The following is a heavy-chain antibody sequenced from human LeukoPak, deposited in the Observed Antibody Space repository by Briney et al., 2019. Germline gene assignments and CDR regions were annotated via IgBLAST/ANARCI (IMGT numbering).Heavy chain of an antibody. CDR3: AKDGRLSYYFDY. J-gene: IGHJ4*02. CDR1: GFTFSIYA. CDR2: ISGSGGST. V-gene: IGHV3-23*01. Sequence: GGSLRLSCAAYGFTFSIYAMSWVRQAPGKGLEWVSAISGSGGSTYYADSVKGRFTISRDNSKNTLYLQMNSLRAEDTAVYYCAKDGRLSYYFDYWGQGTLVTVSS. D-gene: IGHD2-15*01.